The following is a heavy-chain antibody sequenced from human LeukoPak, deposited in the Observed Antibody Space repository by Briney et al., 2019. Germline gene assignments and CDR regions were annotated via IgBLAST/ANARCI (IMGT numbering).Heavy chain of an antibody. V-gene: IGHV3-11*04. CDR2: ISSSGSSI. J-gene: IGHJ4*02. D-gene: IGHD6-13*01. CDR3: ARLKYTSSWHYFFDD. CDR1: GFTFSDDC. Sequence: GGSLRLSCAASGFTFSDDCMRWIRQAPGKGLEWVSYISSSGSSIYYGDSVKGRFTISRDNAKNSLYLQMNSLRADDTAMYYCARLKYTSSWHYFFDDWGQGTLVTVSS.